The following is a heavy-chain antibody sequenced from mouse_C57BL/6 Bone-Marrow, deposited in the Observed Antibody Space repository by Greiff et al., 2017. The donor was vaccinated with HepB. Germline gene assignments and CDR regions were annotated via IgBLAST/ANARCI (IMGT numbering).Heavy chain of an antibody. CDR2: IYPGDGDT. D-gene: IGHD1-1*01. CDR3: ARVGTGSSYDYYAMDY. Sequence: QVQLKESGPELVKPGASVKISCKASGYAFSSSWMNWVKQRPGKGLEWIGRIYPGDGDTNYNGKFKGKATLTADKSSSTAYMQLSSLTSEDSAVYFCARVGTGSSYDYYAMDYWGQGTSVTVSS. J-gene: IGHJ4*01. V-gene: IGHV1-82*01. CDR1: GYAFSSSW.